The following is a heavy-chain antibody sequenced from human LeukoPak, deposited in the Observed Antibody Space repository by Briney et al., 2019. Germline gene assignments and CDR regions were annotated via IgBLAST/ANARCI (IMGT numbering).Heavy chain of an antibody. CDR2: MSGVGGHT. CDR3: AKSSGYDFLAFDY. D-gene: IGHD3-3*01. J-gene: IGHJ4*02. Sequence: GGSLRVSCAASGFTFSSYAMSWVRQAPGKVLEWVSAMSGVGGHTYDSDSVKGRFTISRDNSKNTLYLQMNSLRAEDTAVYYCAKSSGYDFLAFDYWGQGTLVTVSS. CDR1: GFTFSSYA. V-gene: IGHV3-23*01.